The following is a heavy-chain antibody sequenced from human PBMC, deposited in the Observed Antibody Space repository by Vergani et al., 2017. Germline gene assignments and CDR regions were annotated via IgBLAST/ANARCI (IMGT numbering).Heavy chain of an antibody. V-gene: IGHV3-48*01. CDR2: ISSSSSTI. Sequence: EVQLVESGGGLVQPGGSLRLSCAASGFTFSSYSMNWVRQAPGKGLEWVSYISSSSSTIYYADSVKGRFTISRDNAKNSRYLQMNSLRAEDTAVYYCARVYQLLDYWGQGTLVTVSS. CDR1: GFTFSSYS. CDR3: ARVYQLLDY. J-gene: IGHJ4*02. D-gene: IGHD2-2*01.